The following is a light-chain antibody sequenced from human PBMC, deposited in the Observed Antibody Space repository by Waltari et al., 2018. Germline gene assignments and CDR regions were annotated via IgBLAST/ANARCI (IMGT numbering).Light chain of an antibody. Sequence: ERMLTQAPGTLSLSPGESATLSCRASKSSSKYLAWYQQKPGQAPRLLIYDASIRASGIPDRFSGSGYGTDFSLNISRLEPEDYAVYYCLKYGRLPATFGRGTKVEIK. V-gene: IGKV3-20*01. CDR2: DAS. J-gene: IGKJ1*01. CDR3: LKYGRLPAT. CDR1: KSSSKY.